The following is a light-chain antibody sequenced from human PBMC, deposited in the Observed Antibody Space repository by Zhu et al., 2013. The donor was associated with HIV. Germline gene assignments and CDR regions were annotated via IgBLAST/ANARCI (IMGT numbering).Light chain of an antibody. CDR1: QGISSW. J-gene: IGKJ2*01. Sequence: DIQMTQFPSSLSASVGDRVTISCRASQGISSWLAWYQQRPGKAPKLLIYIASSLQSGVPSRFSGSGSGTDFTLTISSLQPEDFATYYCQQTNSYPYTFGQGTKLAIK. CDR2: IAS. V-gene: IGKV1-12*01. CDR3: QQTNSYPYT.